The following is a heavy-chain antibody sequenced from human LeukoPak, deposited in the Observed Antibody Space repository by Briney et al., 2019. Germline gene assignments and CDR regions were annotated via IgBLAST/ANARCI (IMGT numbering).Heavy chain of an antibody. CDR2: ISSSGGST. D-gene: IGHD3-10*01. Sequence: GGSLRLSCAASGFTFSISAMSWVRQPPGKGLEWVSCISSSGGSTYYADSVKGRFTLSRDNSKNTLYLQINNLRAEDTAIYYCAKLGDAFDYWGQETLVTVSS. V-gene: IGHV3-23*01. CDR3: AKLGDAFDY. CDR1: GFTFSISA. J-gene: IGHJ4*02.